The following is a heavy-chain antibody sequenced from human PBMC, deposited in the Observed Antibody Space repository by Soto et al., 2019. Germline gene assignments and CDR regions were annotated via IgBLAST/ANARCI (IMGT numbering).Heavy chain of an antibody. Sequence: PSETLSLTCTISGGSVSVHYWSWIRQSTGQGLEWIGYIYASGSPYYNPSLRSRVTISADTSKNQISLKLTSPTAADTAVYYCARGVGSSPPQYWGRGTLV. J-gene: IGHJ4*02. CDR3: ARGVGSSPPQY. V-gene: IGHV4-59*02. D-gene: IGHD1-26*01. CDR1: GGSVSVHY. CDR2: IYASGSP.